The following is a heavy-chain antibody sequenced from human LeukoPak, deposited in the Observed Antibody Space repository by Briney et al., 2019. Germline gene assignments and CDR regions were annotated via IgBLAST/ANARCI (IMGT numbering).Heavy chain of an antibody. CDR1: GFTLSGSS. J-gene: IGHJ2*01. Sequence: GGSLRLSCAASGFTLSGSSIHWVRQASGKGLEWVGRIRNKANTYGAAYSASVKGRFTISRDDSKNTAYLQMNSLKTEDTAVYYCTRREQWLGYWYFDLWGRGTPVTVSS. D-gene: IGHD6-19*01. V-gene: IGHV3-73*01. CDR2: IRNKANTYGA. CDR3: TRREQWLGYWYFDL.